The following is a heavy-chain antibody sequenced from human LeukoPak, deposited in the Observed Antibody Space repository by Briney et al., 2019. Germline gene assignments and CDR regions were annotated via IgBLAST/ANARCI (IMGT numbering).Heavy chain of an antibody. V-gene: IGHV3-23*01. CDR2: ISGSGGST. Sequence: PGGSLRLSCAASGFTFSSYAMSWVRQAPGKGLEWVSAISGSGGSTYYADSVKGRFTISRGNSKNTLYLQMNSLRVEDTAVYYCARDGARGGSYGYFDYWGQGTLVTGSS. J-gene: IGHJ4*02. CDR1: GFTFSSYA. CDR3: ARDGARGGSYGYFDY. D-gene: IGHD3-16*01.